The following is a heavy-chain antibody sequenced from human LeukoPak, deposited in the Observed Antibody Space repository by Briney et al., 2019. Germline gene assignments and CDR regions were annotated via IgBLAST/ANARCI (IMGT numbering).Heavy chain of an antibody. CDR3: ARGGSSSIPPYFDY. V-gene: IGHV3-7*01. J-gene: IGHJ4*02. D-gene: IGHD6-13*01. Sequence: DSLKGRFTISRDNAKNSLFLQMNSPRVEDTAVYYCARGGSSSIPPYFDYWGQGALVTVSS.